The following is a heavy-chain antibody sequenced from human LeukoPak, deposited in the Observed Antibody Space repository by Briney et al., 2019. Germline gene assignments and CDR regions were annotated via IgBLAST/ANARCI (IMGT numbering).Heavy chain of an antibody. CDR3: ARDSARGYDFWSGYYSAFDI. CDR1: GFTFSSYS. D-gene: IGHD3-3*01. V-gene: IGHV3-48*02. CDR2: ISSSSSTI. Sequence: GGSLRLSCAASGFTFSSYSMKWVRQAPGKGLEWVSYISSSSSTIYYADSVKGRFTIYRDTAKNSLYTKMKGMRDEDTAVYYCARDSARGYDFWSGYYSAFDIWGQGTMVTVSS. J-gene: IGHJ3*02.